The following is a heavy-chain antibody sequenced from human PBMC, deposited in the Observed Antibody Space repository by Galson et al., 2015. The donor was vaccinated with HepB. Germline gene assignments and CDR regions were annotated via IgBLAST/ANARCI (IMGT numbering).Heavy chain of an antibody. CDR3: TRVRHLARGMDV. V-gene: IGHV6-1*01. CDR2: TYYRSKWYN. CDR1: GDSVSTNIVA. D-gene: IGHD3-10*01. Sequence: CAISGDSVSTNIVAWNWIRQSPSRGLEWLGRTYYRSKWYNDYAVSVQSRITINPDTSRNQFSLQLNSVTPEDTGVYYCTRVRHLARGMDVWGQGTLVTASS. J-gene: IGHJ4*02.